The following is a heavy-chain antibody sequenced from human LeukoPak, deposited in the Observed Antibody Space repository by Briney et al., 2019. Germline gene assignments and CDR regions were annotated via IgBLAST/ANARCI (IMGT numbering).Heavy chain of an antibody. CDR1: GYTFTGYY. J-gene: IGHJ4*02. Sequence: ASVKVSCKASGYTFTGYYMHWVRQAPGQGLEWMGWINPNSGDTNYAQKFQGRVTMTRDTSISTAYMELSRLRSDDTAVYYCARTSIQPQSPFDYWGQGTLVTVSS. CDR3: ARTSIQPQSPFDY. V-gene: IGHV1-2*02. CDR2: INPNSGDT. D-gene: IGHD5-18*01.